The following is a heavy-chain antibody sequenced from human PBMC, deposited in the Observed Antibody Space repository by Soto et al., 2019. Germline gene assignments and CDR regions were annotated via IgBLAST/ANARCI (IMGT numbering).Heavy chain of an antibody. CDR1: GGSISSYY. CDR3: ASWGYSYGRKGPFDY. CDR2: IYYSGST. J-gene: IGHJ4*02. D-gene: IGHD5-18*01. V-gene: IGHV4-59*01. Sequence: SETLSLTCTVSGGSISSYYWSWIRQPPGKGLEWIGYIYYSGSTNYNPSLKSRVTISVDTSKNQFSLKLSSVTAADTAVYYCASWGYSYGRKGPFDYWGQGTLVTVSS.